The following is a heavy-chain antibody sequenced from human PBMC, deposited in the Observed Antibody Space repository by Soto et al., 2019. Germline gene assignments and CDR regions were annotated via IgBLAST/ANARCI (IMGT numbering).Heavy chain of an antibody. CDR3: ARQGFDSSGQGRYYYGMDV. J-gene: IGHJ6*02. CDR2: IDPSDSYT. CDR1: GYSFTSYW. Sequence: GESLKISCKGSGYSFTSYWISWVRQMPGKGLEWMGRIDPSDSYTNYSPSFQGHVTISADKSISTAYLQWSSLKASDTAMYYCARQGFDSSGQGRYYYGMDVGGQRTTVTASS. D-gene: IGHD6-19*01. V-gene: IGHV5-10-1*01.